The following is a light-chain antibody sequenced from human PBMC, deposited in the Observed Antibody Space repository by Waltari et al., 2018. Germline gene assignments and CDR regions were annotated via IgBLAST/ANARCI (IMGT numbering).Light chain of an antibody. CDR2: LHT. CDR1: SSNLGANYA. J-gene: IGLJ3*02. V-gene: IGLV1-40*01. Sequence: QSVLTQPPSVSGAPGQTVTISCTGSSSNLGANYAVHWYQQLPGPVPKLLIYLHTNLPSGVPDRISASRSGTAASLAIAGLQAEDEADYYCQSYDSSLTAWVFGGGTKLTVL. CDR3: QSYDSSLTAWV.